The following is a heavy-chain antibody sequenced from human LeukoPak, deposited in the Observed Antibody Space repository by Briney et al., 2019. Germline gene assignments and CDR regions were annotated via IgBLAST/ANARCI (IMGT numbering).Heavy chain of an antibody. CDR1: GGTFSSYA. V-gene: IGHV1-69*04. CDR2: IIPILGIA. Sequence: SVKVSCKASGGTFSSYAISWVRQAPGQGLEWMGRIIPILGIANYAQKFQGRVTITADKSTSTAYMELSSLRSEDTAVYYCATXXXXXXXGYYEGFDYWGQGTLVTVSS. D-gene: IGHD3-22*01. J-gene: IGHJ4*02. CDR3: ATXXXXXXXGYYEGFDY.